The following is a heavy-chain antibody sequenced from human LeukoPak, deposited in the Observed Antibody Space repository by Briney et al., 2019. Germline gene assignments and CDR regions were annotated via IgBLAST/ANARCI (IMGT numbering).Heavy chain of an antibody. CDR1: GFTVSSNY. Sequence: SGGPLRLSCAASGFTVSSNYMSWVRQAPGKGLEWVSVIYSGGSTYYADSVKGRFTISRDNSKNTLYLQMNSLRAEDTAVYYCASAYYYDSSGYSNPPGYVQHWGQGTLVTVSS. CDR2: IYSGGST. D-gene: IGHD3-22*01. CDR3: ASAYYYDSSGYSNPPGYVQH. V-gene: IGHV3-53*01. J-gene: IGHJ1*01.